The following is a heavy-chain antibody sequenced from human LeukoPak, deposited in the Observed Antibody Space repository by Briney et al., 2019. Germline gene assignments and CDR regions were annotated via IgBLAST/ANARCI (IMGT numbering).Heavy chain of an antibody. CDR1: GYTFTSYD. D-gene: IGHD1-26*01. CDR2: MNPNSGNT. CDR3: ARSRGSYYSSQH. J-gene: IGHJ1*01. Sequence: ASVKVSCKASGYTFTSYDINWVRQATGQGLEWMGWMNPNSGNTGYAQKFQGRVTMTRNTSISTAYMELSSLRSDDTAVYYCARSRGSYYSSQHWGQGTLVTVSS. V-gene: IGHV1-8*01.